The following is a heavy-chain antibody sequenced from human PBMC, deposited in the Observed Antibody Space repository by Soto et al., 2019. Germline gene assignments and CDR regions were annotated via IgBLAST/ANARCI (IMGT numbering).Heavy chain of an antibody. J-gene: IGHJ3*02. CDR2: ISCSGGST. CDR1: GFTFSSYA. V-gene: IGHV3-23*01. Sequence: GGSLRLSCAASGFTFSSYAMSWVRQAPGKGLEWVSAISCSGGSTYYADSVKGRFTISRDNSKNALYLQMNSLRAEDTAVYYCARDRNTMVRGRPDAFDIWGQGTMVTVSS. CDR3: ARDRNTMVRGRPDAFDI. D-gene: IGHD3-10*01.